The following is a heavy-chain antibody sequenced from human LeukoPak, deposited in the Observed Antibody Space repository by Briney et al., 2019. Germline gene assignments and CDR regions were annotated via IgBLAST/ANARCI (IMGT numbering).Heavy chain of an antibody. J-gene: IGHJ3*02. V-gene: IGHV1-69*13. CDR2: IIPIFGTA. CDR3: ARDSHCSSTSCYAEAFDI. D-gene: IGHD2-2*01. Sequence: ASVKVSCKASGGTFSSYAISWVRQAPGQGLEWTGGIIPIFGTANYAQKFQGRVTITADESTSTAYMELSSLRSEDTAVYYCARDSHCSSTSCYAEAFDIWGQGTMVTVSS. CDR1: GGTFSSYA.